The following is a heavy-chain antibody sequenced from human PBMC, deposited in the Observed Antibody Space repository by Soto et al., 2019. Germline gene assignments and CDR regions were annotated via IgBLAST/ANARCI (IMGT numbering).Heavy chain of an antibody. CDR3: ARSMMVRGVLFDL. CDR2: IYSGGSA. J-gene: IGHJ4*02. CDR1: GFSVSGKY. V-gene: IGHV3-53*01. D-gene: IGHD3-10*01. Sequence: QLVESGGGLIQPGGSLRLSCAVSGFSVSGKYMSWVRQAPGKGLDWVSVIYSGGSAYYADSVKGRFTISRDESQNTRYLQMNSLRAEDTAVYYCARSMMVRGVLFDLWGKGTLVSVSS.